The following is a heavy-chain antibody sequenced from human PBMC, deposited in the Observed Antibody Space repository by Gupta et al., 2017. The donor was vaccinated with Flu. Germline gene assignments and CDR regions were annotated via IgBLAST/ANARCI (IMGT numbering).Heavy chain of an antibody. V-gene: IGHV4-31*02. CDR3: ARSTNWYFDL. Sequence: WSWIRRHPGKGLEWIGYIYSGGGADSTPSLKSRLTISLDASGNQCSLKVSSVTDADTAVYYCARSTNWYFDLWGRGTLVTVSS. J-gene: IGHJ2*01. CDR2: IYSGGGA. D-gene: IGHD2-8*01.